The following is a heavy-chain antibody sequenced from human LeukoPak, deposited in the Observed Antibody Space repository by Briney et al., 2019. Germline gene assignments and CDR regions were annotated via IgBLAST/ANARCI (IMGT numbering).Heavy chain of an antibody. D-gene: IGHD1-26*01. CDR3: AASPGSSEDAFDI. Sequence: SVKVSCKASGYTFTGYYMHWVRQAPGQGLEWMGGIIPIFGTANYAQKFQGRVTITADKSTSTAYMELSSLRSEDTAVYYCAASPGSSEDAFDIWGQGTMVTVSS. V-gene: IGHV1-69*06. CDR2: IIPIFGTA. J-gene: IGHJ3*02. CDR1: GYTFTGYY.